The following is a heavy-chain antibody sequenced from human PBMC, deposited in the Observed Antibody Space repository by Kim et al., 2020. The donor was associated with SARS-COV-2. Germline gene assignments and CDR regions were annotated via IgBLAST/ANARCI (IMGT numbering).Heavy chain of an antibody. CDR1: GFTFSNAW. J-gene: IGHJ3*02. Sequence: GGSLRLSCAASGFTFSNAWMSWVRQAPGKGLEWVGRIKKKTDGGTTDYAAPVKGRFTSSRDDSKPTLYLQMNSLKTEDTAVYYCTTEGHIVSTDAFDIWGQETTVTVSS. D-gene: IGHD5-12*01. CDR2: IKKKTDGGTT. CDR3: TTEGHIVSTDAFDI. V-gene: IGHV3-15*01.